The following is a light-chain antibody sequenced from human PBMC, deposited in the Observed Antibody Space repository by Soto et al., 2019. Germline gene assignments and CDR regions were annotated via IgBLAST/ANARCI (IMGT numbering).Light chain of an antibody. Sequence: EIVLTQSPATLSLSPGERATLSCRASQSVSSYLAWYQQKPGQAPRLLIYHASNRATGIPARFSGSGSGTDFTLTISSLEPEDFAVYYCQQRSNWLFTFGPGTKVDI. CDR2: HAS. CDR1: QSVSSY. J-gene: IGKJ3*01. CDR3: QQRSNWLFT. V-gene: IGKV3-11*01.